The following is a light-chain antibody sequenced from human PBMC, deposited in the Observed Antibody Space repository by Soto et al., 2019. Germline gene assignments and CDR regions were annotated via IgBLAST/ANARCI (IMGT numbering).Light chain of an antibody. CDR3: QQYATSRWT. CDR2: GTS. J-gene: IGKJ1*01. V-gene: IGKV3-20*01. CDR1: QSIARAY. Sequence: EIVLTQSPGTLSLSPGESATLSCRASQSIARAYLAWYQQKPGQAPRLLIYGTSTRATGIPDRFSGSGSGTDFPLAISRLEPEDFAVYYCQQYATSRWTFGQGTKVEIK.